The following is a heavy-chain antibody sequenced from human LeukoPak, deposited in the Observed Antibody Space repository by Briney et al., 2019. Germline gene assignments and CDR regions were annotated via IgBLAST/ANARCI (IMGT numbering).Heavy chain of an antibody. J-gene: IGHJ4*02. V-gene: IGHV4-30-4*01. CDR2: IYYSGST. D-gene: IGHD1-26*01. CDR3: AREEARGGSPRFDY. Sequence: PSETLSLTCTVSGGSISSGDYYWSWIRQPPGKGLEWIGYIYYSGSTYYNPSLKSRVTISVDTSKNQFSLKLSSVTAADTAVYYCAREEARGGSPRFDYRGQGTLVTVSS. CDR1: GGSISSGDYY.